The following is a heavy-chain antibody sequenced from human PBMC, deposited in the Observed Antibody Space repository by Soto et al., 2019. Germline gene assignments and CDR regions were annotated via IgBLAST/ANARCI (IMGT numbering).Heavy chain of an antibody. V-gene: IGHV3-21*01. D-gene: IGHD3-22*01. CDR1: GFTFSSYS. J-gene: IGHJ4*02. CDR3: ASWARYYDSSGSLNK. CDR2: ISSSSSYI. Sequence: GGSLRLSCAASGFTFSSYSMNWVRQAPGKGLEWVSSISSSSSYIYYADSVKGRFTISRDNAKNSLYLQMNSLRAEDTAVYYCASWARYYDSSGSLNKWGQGTLVTVSS.